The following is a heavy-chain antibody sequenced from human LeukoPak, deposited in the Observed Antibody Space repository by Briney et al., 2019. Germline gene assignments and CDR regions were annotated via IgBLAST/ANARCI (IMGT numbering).Heavy chain of an antibody. Sequence: SVKVSCKATGITFTNSAVQWVRQARGQRLEWIGWIVVGSGNTNSAQRFQERVTITRDMSTSTAYMELSSLRSEDTAVYYCAAASPRYCGAGTCYFDWFDPWGQGTLVTVSS. V-gene: IGHV1-58*01. D-gene: IGHD2-15*01. CDR1: GITFTNSA. CDR2: IVVGSGNT. J-gene: IGHJ5*02. CDR3: AAASPRYCGAGTCYFDWFDP.